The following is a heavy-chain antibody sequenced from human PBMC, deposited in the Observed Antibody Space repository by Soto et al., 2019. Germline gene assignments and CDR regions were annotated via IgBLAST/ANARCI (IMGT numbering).Heavy chain of an antibody. Sequence: GGSLRLSCAASGFNFDDYAMHWVRQAPGKGPEWVSGISWNSYSIGYADSVKGRFTISRDNARNSLYLQMNSLRAEDTALYYCAKGSCRGGASYLFHYWCQGPPVTVSS. V-gene: IGHV3-9*01. CDR1: GFNFDDYA. CDR2: ISWNSYSI. D-gene: IGHD2-15*01. CDR3: AKGSCRGGASYLFHY. J-gene: IGHJ4*02.